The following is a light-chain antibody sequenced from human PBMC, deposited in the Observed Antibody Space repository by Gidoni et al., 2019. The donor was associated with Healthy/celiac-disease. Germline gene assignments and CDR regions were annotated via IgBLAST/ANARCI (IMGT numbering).Light chain of an antibody. CDR2: AAS. CDR1: QGISNY. CDR3: QKYNSAPPFT. V-gene: IGKV1-27*01. J-gene: IGKJ3*01. Sequence: DIQMTQSPSSLSASVGDRVTITCRASQGISNYLAWYQQNPGKVPKLLIYAASTLLSGVPSRFSGSGSGTDFTLTISSLQPEDVATYYCQKYNSAPPFTFXPXTKVDIK.